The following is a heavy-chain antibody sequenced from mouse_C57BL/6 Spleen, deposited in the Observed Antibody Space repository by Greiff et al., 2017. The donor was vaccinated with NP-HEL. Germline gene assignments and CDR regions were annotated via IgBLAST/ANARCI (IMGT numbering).Heavy chain of an antibody. CDR2: IYPRSGNT. D-gene: IGHD1-1*01. Sequence: VQLVESGAELARPGASVKLSCKASGYTFTSYGISWVKQRTGQGLEWIGEIYPRSGNTYYNEKVKGKATLTADKSSSTAYMALRSLTSEDSAVYFCAREGDYGSSYYFDYWGQGTTLTVSS. CDR1: GYTFTSYG. V-gene: IGHV1-81*01. J-gene: IGHJ2*01. CDR3: AREGDYGSSYYFDY.